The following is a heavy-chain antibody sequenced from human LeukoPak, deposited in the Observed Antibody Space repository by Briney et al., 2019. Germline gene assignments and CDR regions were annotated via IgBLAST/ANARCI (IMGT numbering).Heavy chain of an antibody. D-gene: IGHD2-21*02. CDR2: INSGSTHI. J-gene: IGHJ4*02. V-gene: IGHV3-21*01. Sequence: PGGSLRLSCTVSGFTFSNAWMSWVRQAPGKGLEWVALINSGSTHIYYADSVKGRFTISRDNAKNSLYLQMNSLRAEDTAIYYCAKESDNCGPDCYALNDCWGQGTLVTVSS. CDR1: GFTFSNAW. CDR3: AKESDNCGPDCYALNDC.